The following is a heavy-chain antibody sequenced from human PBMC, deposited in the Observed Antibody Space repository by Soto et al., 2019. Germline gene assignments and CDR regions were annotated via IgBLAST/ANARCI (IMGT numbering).Heavy chain of an antibody. J-gene: IGHJ6*02. CDR2: IIPIFGTA. V-gene: IGHV1-69*06. CDR3: ARAEDSSGYCYNYYYYGMDY. CDR1: GGTFSSSA. D-gene: IGHD3-22*01. Sequence: QVQLVQSGAAVQEPGSSVKVSCQASGGTFSSSAISWVRQAPGQGLEWLGGIIPIFGTANYAQKFQGRVTITEDNSTSTAYGELSSLRSEDTAVYYCARAEDSSGYCYNYYYYGMDYWGRGTTVTLSS.